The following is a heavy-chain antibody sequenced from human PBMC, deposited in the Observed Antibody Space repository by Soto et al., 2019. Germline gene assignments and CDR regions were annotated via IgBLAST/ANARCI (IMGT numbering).Heavy chain of an antibody. D-gene: IGHD3-22*01. J-gene: IGHJ4*02. V-gene: IGHV4-34*01. CDR3: ARGRGYYDSSGYPKHMAVFDY. CDR1: GGSFSGYY. Sequence: SETLSLTCAVYGGSFSGYYWSWIRQPPGKGLEWFGEINHSGSTNYNPSLKSRVTISVDTSKNQFSLKLSSVTAADTAVYYCARGRGYYDSSGYPKHMAVFDYWGQGTLVTVSS. CDR2: INHSGST.